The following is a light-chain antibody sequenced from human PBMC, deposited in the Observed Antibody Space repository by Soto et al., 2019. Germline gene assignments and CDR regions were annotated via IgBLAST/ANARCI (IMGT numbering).Light chain of an antibody. Sequence: DIQLTQSPSFLSASVGDRVTITCRASQGISSYLAWYQQKPGKAPKLLIYAASTLQSGVPSTFSGSGSGTAFTLTISSLQPEEFETYYCQQLNSYPFFGPGTKVDIK. CDR1: QGISSY. J-gene: IGKJ3*01. V-gene: IGKV1-9*01. CDR3: QQLNSYPF. CDR2: AAS.